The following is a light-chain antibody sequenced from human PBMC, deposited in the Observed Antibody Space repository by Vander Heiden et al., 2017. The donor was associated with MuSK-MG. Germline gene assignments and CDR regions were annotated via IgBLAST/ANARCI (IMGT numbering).Light chain of an antibody. CDR1: QIVSNN. Sequence: ASQIVSNNLAWYQQKPGQAPRLLIYGASTRGTGIPARFSGSGSGTDFTLTISSRQSEDFGVFYCQQYKNRPPWTFGQGTKVEIK. CDR2: GAS. CDR3: QQYKNRPPWT. V-gene: IGKV3-15*01. J-gene: IGKJ1*01.